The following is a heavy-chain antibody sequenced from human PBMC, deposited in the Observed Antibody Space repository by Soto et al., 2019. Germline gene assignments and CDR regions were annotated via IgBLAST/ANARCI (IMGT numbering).Heavy chain of an antibody. V-gene: IGHV1-2*02. Sequence: ASVKVSCKASGYSFTAYCVHWVRQAPGQGLEWMGWINPNSGGTNYAQRFQGRVAMTTDTSTNTAYMELNSLKSDDTALYFCARSSGTYSDFDYWGQGTPVTVSS. CDR1: GYSFTAYC. CDR3: ARSSGTYSDFDY. D-gene: IGHD1-26*01. J-gene: IGHJ4*01. CDR2: INPNSGGT.